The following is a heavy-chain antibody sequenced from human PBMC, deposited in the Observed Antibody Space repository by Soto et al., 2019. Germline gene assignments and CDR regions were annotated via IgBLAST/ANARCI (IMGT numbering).Heavy chain of an antibody. V-gene: IGHV1-46*01. D-gene: IGHD2-15*01. CDR1: GYTFTSYY. CDR3: ARVAYGGTPQYYFDY. Sequence: GASVKVSCKASGYTFTSYYMHWVRQAPGQGLEWMGIINPSGGSTSYAQKFQGRVTMTRDTSTSTVYMELSSLRSEDTAVYYCARVAYGGTPQYYFDYWGQGTLVTVSS. CDR2: INPSGGST. J-gene: IGHJ4*02.